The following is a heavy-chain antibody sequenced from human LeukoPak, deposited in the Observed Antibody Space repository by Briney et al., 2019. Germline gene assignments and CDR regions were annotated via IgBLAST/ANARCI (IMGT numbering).Heavy chain of an antibody. Sequence: GGSLRLSRAASGFTFSSYSMNWVRQAPGKGLEWVSSISSSSSYIYYADSVKGRFTISRDNAKNSLYLQMNSLRAEDTAVYYCARGGAVLGIGYYYYYMDVWGKGTTVTVSS. D-gene: IGHD7-27*01. J-gene: IGHJ6*03. CDR3: ARGGAVLGIGYYYYYMDV. CDR1: GFTFSSYS. CDR2: ISSSSSYI. V-gene: IGHV3-21*01.